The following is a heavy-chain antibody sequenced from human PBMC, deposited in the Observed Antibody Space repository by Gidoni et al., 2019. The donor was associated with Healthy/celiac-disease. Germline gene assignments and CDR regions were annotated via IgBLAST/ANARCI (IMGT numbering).Heavy chain of an antibody. CDR3: ATDHCSGGSCYSWNYYYGMDV. CDR1: GGPFSSYA. CDR2: IIPIFGTA. J-gene: IGHJ6*02. V-gene: IGHV1-69*06. D-gene: IGHD2-15*01. Sequence: QVQLVQSGAEVQKPGSSVKVSCKASGGPFSSYAISWVRQAPGQGLEWMGGIIPIFGTANYAQKFQGRVTITADKSTSTAYMELSSLRSEDTAVYYCATDHCSGGSCYSWNYYYGMDVWGQGTTVTVSS.